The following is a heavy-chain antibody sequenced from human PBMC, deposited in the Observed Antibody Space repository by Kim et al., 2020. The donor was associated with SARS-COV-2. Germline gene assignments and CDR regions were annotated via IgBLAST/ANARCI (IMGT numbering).Heavy chain of an antibody. CDR2: INHSGST. Sequence: SETLSLTCAVYGGSFSGYYWSWIRQPPGKGLEWIGEINHSGSTNYNPSLKSRVTISVDTSKNQFSLKLSSVTAADTAVYYCARGLYRTTYYYDSSGYYPLDYWGQGTLVTVSS. CDR3: ARGLYRTTYYYDSSGYYPLDY. V-gene: IGHV4-34*01. J-gene: IGHJ4*02. CDR1: GGSFSGYY. D-gene: IGHD3-22*01.